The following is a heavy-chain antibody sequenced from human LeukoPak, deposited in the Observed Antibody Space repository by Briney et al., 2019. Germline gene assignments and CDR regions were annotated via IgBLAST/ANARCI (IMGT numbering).Heavy chain of an antibody. CDR1: GGSISSGGYY. Sequence: SETLSLTCTVSGGSISSGGYYWSWIRQHPGKGLEWIGYIYYSGSTYYNPSLKSRVTISVDTSKNQFSLKLSSVTAADTAVFYCARTYCSSTSCYNVFDIWGQGTMVTVS. J-gene: IGHJ3*02. V-gene: IGHV4-31*03. D-gene: IGHD2-2*02. CDR2: IYYSGST. CDR3: ARTYCSSTSCYNVFDI.